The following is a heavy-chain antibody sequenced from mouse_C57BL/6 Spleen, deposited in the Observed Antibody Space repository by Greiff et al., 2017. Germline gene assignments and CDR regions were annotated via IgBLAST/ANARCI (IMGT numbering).Heavy chain of an antibody. Sequence: QVQLQQSGAELAKPGASVKLSCKASGYTFTSYWLHWVKQRLGQGLEWIGYINPSSGYTKYNQTFKDKATLTADKSSSTAYMQLSSLTYEDSAVYYCASYDYDGAGFAYWGQGTLVTVSA. J-gene: IGHJ3*01. CDR1: GYTFTSYW. CDR2: INPSSGYT. V-gene: IGHV1-7*01. CDR3: ASYDYDGAGFAY. D-gene: IGHD2-4*01.